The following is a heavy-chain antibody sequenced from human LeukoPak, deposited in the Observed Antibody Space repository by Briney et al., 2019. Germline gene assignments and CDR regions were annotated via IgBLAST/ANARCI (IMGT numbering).Heavy chain of an antibody. D-gene: IGHD2-8*01. CDR2: ISGSGSDI. J-gene: IGHJ4*01. Sequence: GGSLRLSCAASGFIVSSNYMSWVRQAPGKGLEWLAYISGSGSDIYFADSVKGRFTISRDNAKNSLYLQMNSLRPEDTALYYCSTDPRLLMYWGHGTLVTVSS. CDR3: STDPRLLMY. CDR1: GFIVSSNY. V-gene: IGHV3-11*01.